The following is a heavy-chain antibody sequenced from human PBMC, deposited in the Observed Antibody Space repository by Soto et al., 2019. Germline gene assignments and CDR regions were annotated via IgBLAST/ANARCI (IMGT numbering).Heavy chain of an antibody. CDR2: VHHTGNN. Sequence: QVQLKESGSGLVKPAQTLSLTCAVSGGSITSGGFSWSWLRQPPGKGIEWIGYVHHTGNNDYHPSLGIRGNLSLHRSSNLVSLNLTSVTAADTGTYYLSNECGVTCLDAFGVWGAGTPVSVS. D-gene: IGHD2-15*01. J-gene: IGHJ3*01. V-gene: IGHV4-30-2*01. CDR3: SNECGVTCLDAFGV. CDR1: GGSITSGGFS.